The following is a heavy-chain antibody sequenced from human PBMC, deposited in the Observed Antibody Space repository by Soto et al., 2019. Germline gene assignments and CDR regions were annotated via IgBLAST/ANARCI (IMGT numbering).Heavy chain of an antibody. CDR1: GGSISSYY. V-gene: IGHV4-59*01. D-gene: IGHD5-12*01. CDR2: IYYSGST. CDR3: ARAWVATTTFAY. Sequence: SETLSLTCTVSGGSISSYYWSWIRQPPGKGLEWIGYIYYSGSTNYNPSLKSRVTISVDTSKNQFSLKLSSVTAADTAVYYCARAWVATTTFAYWGKGTLVTVSS. J-gene: IGHJ4*02.